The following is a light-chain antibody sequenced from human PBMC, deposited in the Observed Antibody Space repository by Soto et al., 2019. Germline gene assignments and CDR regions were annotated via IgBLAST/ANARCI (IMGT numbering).Light chain of an antibody. Sequence: QSALTQPASVSGSPGQSITVSCTGTSSDVGGYNYVSWYQQHPGKAPRLMIYDVTNRPPGVSNRFSGSKSGNTASLTISGLQAEDEADYYCSSYRRGSTYVFGTGTKLTVL. CDR1: SSDVGGYNY. V-gene: IGLV2-14*01. CDR3: SSYRRGSTYV. CDR2: DVT. J-gene: IGLJ1*01.